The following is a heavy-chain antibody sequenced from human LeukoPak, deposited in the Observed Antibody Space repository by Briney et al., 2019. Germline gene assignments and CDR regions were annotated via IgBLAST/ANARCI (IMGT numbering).Heavy chain of an antibody. CDR1: GYTFTSYG. D-gene: IGHD4-17*01. V-gene: IGHV1-18*01. J-gene: IGHJ4*02. Sequence: ASVKVSCKASGYTFTSYGISWVRQAPGQGLEWMGWISAYNGDTNYAQKLQGRVTMTTDTSTSTAYMELRSLRSDDTAVYYCARVADGDPQFDYWGQGTLVTVSS. CDR2: ISAYNGDT. CDR3: ARVADGDPQFDY.